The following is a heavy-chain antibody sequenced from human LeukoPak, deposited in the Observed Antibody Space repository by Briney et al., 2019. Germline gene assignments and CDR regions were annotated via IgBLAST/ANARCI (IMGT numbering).Heavy chain of an antibody. CDR3: TRGPRPLRYCSGGSCPSYYSGMDV. Sequence: GRSLRLSCAASGFTFSNFWMGWVRLTPGKGLEWVAVISFDGNNKYYADSVKGRFTISRDNSKNTLYLQMNSLRVEDTAVYSCTRGPRPLRYCSGGSCPSYYSGMDVWGQGTTVTVSS. V-gene: IGHV3-30*03. D-gene: IGHD2-15*01. J-gene: IGHJ6*02. CDR2: ISFDGNNK. CDR1: GFTFSNFW.